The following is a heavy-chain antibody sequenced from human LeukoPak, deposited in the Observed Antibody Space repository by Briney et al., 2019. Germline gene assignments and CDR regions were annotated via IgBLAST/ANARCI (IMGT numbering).Heavy chain of an antibody. Sequence: SETLSLTCTVSGGSISSYYWSWIRQPPGKGLEWIGYIYYSGSTNYNPSLKSRVTISVDTSKNQFSLKLSSVTAADTAVYYCARGVVETYAFDIWGQGTMATVSS. D-gene: IGHD2-15*01. CDR2: IYYSGST. V-gene: IGHV4-59*01. J-gene: IGHJ3*02. CDR3: ARGVVETYAFDI. CDR1: GGSISSYY.